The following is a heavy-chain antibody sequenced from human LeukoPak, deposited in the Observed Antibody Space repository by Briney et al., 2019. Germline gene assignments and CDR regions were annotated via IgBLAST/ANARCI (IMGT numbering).Heavy chain of an antibody. D-gene: IGHD5-18*01. CDR1: GLTFSSYS. CDR2: ITDSGDYT. CDR3: VKRSGYNYGYFDS. V-gene: IGHV3-23*01. Sequence: GGSLKLSCAASGLTFSSYSMSWVRQAPGEGLEWVSAITDSGDYTNYADSVKGRFTISRDNSKNTLYLQMNSLRAEDTAIYYCVKRSGYNYGYFDSWGQGTLVTVSS. J-gene: IGHJ4*02.